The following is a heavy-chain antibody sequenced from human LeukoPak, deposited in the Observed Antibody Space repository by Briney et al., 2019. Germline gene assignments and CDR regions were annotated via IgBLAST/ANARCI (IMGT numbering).Heavy chain of an antibody. CDR1: GYTFTSYG. CDR2: ISAYNGNT. V-gene: IGHV1-18*01. J-gene: IGHJ4*02. Sequence: GASVKVSCKASGYTFTSYGISWVRQAPGQGLEWMGWISAYNGNTNYAQKLQGRVTMTTDTSTSTAYMELRSLRSDDTAVYYCARDRQLPKWGDAFDIWGQGTLVTVSS. CDR3: ARDRQLPKWGDAFDI. D-gene: IGHD7-27*01.